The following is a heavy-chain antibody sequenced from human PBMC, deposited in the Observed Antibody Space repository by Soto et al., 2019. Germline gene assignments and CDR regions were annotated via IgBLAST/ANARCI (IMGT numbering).Heavy chain of an antibody. D-gene: IGHD3-3*01. CDR3: ASHRGNFWSGYLAY. CDR2: ISGSGGST. CDR1: GFTFSSYA. J-gene: IGHJ4*02. V-gene: IGHV3-23*01. Sequence: GGSLRLSCAASGFTFSSYAMSWVRQAPGKGLEWVSAISGSGGSTYYADSVKGRFTISRDNSKNTLYRQMNSLRAEDTAVYYCASHRGNFWSGYLAYWGQGTLVTVSS.